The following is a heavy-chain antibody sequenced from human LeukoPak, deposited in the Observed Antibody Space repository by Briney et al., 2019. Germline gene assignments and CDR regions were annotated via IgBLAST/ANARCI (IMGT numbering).Heavy chain of an antibody. CDR2: IYHSGKA. J-gene: IGHJ6*03. D-gene: IGHD2-15*01. Sequence: SETLSLTCSVSGYSISSGYYWGWIRQPPGKGLEWIGSIYHSGKAYYTPSLKSRVTMSLDTSKNQFSLKLSSVTAADTAVYYCARDRGYCSGGSCPDPRLYYYYYYMDVWGKGTTVTISS. V-gene: IGHV4-38-2*02. CDR3: ARDRGYCSGGSCPDPRLYYYYYYMDV. CDR1: GYSISSGYY.